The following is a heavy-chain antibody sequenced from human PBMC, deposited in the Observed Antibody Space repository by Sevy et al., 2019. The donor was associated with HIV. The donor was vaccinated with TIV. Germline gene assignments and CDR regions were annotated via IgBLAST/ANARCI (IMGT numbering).Heavy chain of an antibody. Sequence: SETLSPTCTVSGGSIRTYYWSWIRQAPGKGLEWIGDIFDSGSTDYNSSLKSRVTISADTSKNQLSLKLTSVTAADTAIYYCARTHGALLRFLEDKWFDPWGQGSLVTVSS. D-gene: IGHD3-3*01. CDR3: ARTHGALLRFLEDKWFDP. J-gene: IGHJ5*02. V-gene: IGHV4-59*01. CDR2: IFDSGST. CDR1: GGSIRTYY.